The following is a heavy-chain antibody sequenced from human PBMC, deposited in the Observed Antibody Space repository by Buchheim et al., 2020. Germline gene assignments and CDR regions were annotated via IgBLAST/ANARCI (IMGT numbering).Heavy chain of an antibody. V-gene: IGHV4-4*02. CDR2: IYHRGST. Sequence: QVQLQESGPGLVKPSGTLSLTCAVSGGSISSSNWWSWVRQPPGKGLEWIGEIYHRGSTNHNPSLQSRVLISVDKSKNHFSLRLNSVTAADTAVYYCATYSQVQVAHDYWGQGTL. CDR3: ATYSQVQVAHDY. J-gene: IGHJ4*02. CDR1: GGSISSSNW. D-gene: IGHD5-12*01.